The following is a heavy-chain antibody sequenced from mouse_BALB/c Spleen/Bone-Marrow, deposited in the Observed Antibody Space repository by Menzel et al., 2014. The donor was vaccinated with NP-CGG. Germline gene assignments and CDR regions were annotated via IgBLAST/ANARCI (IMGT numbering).Heavy chain of an antibody. V-gene: IGHV5-6-3*01. CDR1: GFTFSGYG. CDR2: ISGSGSRT. D-gene: IGHD3-3*01. Sequence: EVQVVESGGGLVQPGGSLKLSCAASGFTFSGYGMSWVRQTPDKGLELVATISGSGSRTYYPDSVKGRFTISRDNARNPLYLQMSSLKSEDTAMYYCARGRDWFDYWGQGTTLTVSS. J-gene: IGHJ2*01. CDR3: ARGRDWFDY.